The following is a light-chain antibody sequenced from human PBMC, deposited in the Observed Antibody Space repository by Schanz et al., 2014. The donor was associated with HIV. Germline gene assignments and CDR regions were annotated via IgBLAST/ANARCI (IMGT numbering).Light chain of an antibody. J-gene: IGLJ2*01. CDR2: DVS. V-gene: IGLV2-23*02. CDR1: SSDVGGYNY. Sequence: QSALTQPASVSGSPGQSITISCTGTSSDVGGYNYVSWYQQHPGKAPKVMIYDVSNRPSGVSNRFSGSKSGNTASLTISGLQAEDEADYYCCSYAGSSTLVFGGGTKLIVL. CDR3: CSYAGSSTLV.